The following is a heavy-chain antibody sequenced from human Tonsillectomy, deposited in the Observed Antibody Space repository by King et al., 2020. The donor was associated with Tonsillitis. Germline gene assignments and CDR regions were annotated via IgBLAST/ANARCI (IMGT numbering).Heavy chain of an antibody. CDR2: IYYSGST. D-gene: IGHD4-23*01. J-gene: IGHJ4*02. Sequence: VQLQESGPGLVKPSETLSLTCTVSGGSISSYYWSWIRQPPGKGLEWIGYIYYSGSTNYNPSLKSRVTISVDTSKNQFSLKLSSVTAADTAVYYCARGFPTVVTVFDYWGQGTLVTVSS. CDR3: ARGFPTVVTVFDY. V-gene: IGHV4-59*01. CDR1: GGSISSYY.